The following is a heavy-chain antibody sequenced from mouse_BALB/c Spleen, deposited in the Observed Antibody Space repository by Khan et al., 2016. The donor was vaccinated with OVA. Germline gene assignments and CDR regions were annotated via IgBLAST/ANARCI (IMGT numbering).Heavy chain of an antibody. CDR1: RYTFTNYG. V-gene: IGHV9-3-1*01. J-gene: IGHJ4*01. CDR3: ARPPYFSYVMVF. Sequence: QIQLVQSGPELKKPGETVKISCKASRYTFTNYGMNWVKQAPGKGLKWMGWINTYTGEPTYADDFKGRFAFSLETSASTAYLQINNLKNEDTATYFCARPPYFSYVMVFWGQGTSITVSS. CDR2: INTYTGEP. D-gene: IGHD2-10*01.